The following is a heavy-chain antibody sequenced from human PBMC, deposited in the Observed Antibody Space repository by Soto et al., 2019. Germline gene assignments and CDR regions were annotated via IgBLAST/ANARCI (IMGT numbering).Heavy chain of an antibody. CDR2: IIPLFGAG. CDR3: ARGAPEGYTYGYGALQF. J-gene: IGHJ3*01. V-gene: IGHV1-69*01. CDR1: GGTFNTIA. D-gene: IGHD5-18*01. Sequence: QVQLEPSGAEMKKPGSSVKVSCKISGGTFNTIALSWVRQAPGQGLEWMGGIIPLFGAGNYAEKFRDRVTITADESSSTMTMELTSLRSEDTAVYYCARGAPEGYTYGYGALQFWGQGTMVIVSS.